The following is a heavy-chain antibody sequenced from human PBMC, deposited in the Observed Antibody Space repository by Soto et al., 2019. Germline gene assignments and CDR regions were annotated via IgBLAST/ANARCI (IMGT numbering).Heavy chain of an antibody. CDR1: GYSFTSYW. J-gene: IGHJ6*02. CDR2: IYPGDSDT. V-gene: IGHV5-51*01. CDR3: VIGGFGDYYYYYGMDV. Sequence: GESRKISCKGSGYSFTSYWIGWVRQMPGKGLEWMGIIYPGDSDTRYSPSFQGQVTISADKSISTAYLQWSSLKASDTAMYYCVIGGFGDYYYYYGMDVWGQGTTVTVSS. D-gene: IGHD3-10*01.